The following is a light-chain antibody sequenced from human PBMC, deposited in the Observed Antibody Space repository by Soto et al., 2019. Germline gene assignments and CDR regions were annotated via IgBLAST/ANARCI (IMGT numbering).Light chain of an antibody. CDR3: QQYDSDLFT. V-gene: IGKV1-5*03. CDR1: QSISDW. Sequence: DIQMTQSPSTLSASVGDRVTITCRASQSISDWLAWYQQKPGKAPKLLIYKASRLESAFPSRFTASGSGTEFTLTITNLQPDDFATYSGQQYDSDLFTFGQGTKLESK. CDR2: KAS. J-gene: IGKJ2*01.